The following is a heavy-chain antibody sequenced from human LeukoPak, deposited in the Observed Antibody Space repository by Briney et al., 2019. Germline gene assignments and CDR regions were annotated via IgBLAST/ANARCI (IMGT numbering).Heavy chain of an antibody. Sequence: SVKVSCKASGGTFSSYAISWVRQAPGQGLEWMGGIIPIFDTANYAQKFQGRVTITTDESTSTAYMELSSLRSEDTAVYYCARLEITMIEASPYDAFDIWGQGTMVTVSS. V-gene: IGHV1-69*05. D-gene: IGHD3-22*01. CDR2: IIPIFDTA. J-gene: IGHJ3*02. CDR3: ARLEITMIEASPYDAFDI. CDR1: GGTFSSYA.